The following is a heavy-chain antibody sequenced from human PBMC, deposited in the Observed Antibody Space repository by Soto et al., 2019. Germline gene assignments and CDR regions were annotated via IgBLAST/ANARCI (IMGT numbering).Heavy chain of an antibody. CDR3: ARHGWSSGWYYFEY. CDR2: IYYSGST. D-gene: IGHD6-19*01. J-gene: IGHJ4*02. Sequence: SETLSLTCTVSGGSISSYYWSWIRQPPGKGLEWIGYIYYSGSTNYNPSLKSRVTISVDTSKNQFSLKLSSVTAADTAVYYCARHGWSSGWYYFEYWGQGTLVTVSS. CDR1: GGSISSYY. V-gene: IGHV4-59*08.